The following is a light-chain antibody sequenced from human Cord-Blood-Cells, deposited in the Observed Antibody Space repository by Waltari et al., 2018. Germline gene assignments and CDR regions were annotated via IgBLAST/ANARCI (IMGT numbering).Light chain of an antibody. CDR1: TAAVTSGHY. Sequence: QAVVTQEPSLTVSPGGTVTLTCGSSTAAVTSGHYPYWFQQKPGQAPRRLSYDTSNKHSWTPARFSGSRLGGKGALTLSGAQPEDEAEYYCLLSYSGARVFGGGTKLTVL. V-gene: IGLV7-46*01. CDR3: LLSYSGARV. J-gene: IGLJ3*02. CDR2: DTS.